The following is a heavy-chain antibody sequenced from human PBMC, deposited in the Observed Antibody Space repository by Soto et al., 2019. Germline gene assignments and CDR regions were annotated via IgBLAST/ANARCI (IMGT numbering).Heavy chain of an antibody. V-gene: IGHV1-69*06. D-gene: IGHD1-26*01. Sequence: QVHLVQSGAEVKKPGTSVRVSCKASGGAVSDYVIAGVRQAPGQGPEWMGVIIPSFGTANYAQTVLGRVTMTADKTTNTAYLELNSLTYEDTAVYYCARASFGSGYSAGKGWFDPWGQGTLVTVS. J-gene: IGHJ5*02. CDR2: IIPSFGTA. CDR3: ARASFGSGYSAGKGWFDP. CDR1: GGAVSDYV.